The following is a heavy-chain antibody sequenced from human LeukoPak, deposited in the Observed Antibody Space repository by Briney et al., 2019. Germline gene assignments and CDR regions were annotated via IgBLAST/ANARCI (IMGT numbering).Heavy chain of an antibody. Sequence: SETLSLTCTVSGGSISSYYWSWIRQPPGKGLEWIGYIYYSGRTKYNPSLKSRVTLSVDTSKNQFSLKLSSVTAADTAVYYCARGHSSSWWSAFDIWGQGTMVTVSS. CDR1: GGSISSYY. V-gene: IGHV4-59*01. D-gene: IGHD6-13*01. CDR2: IYYSGRT. J-gene: IGHJ3*02. CDR3: ARGHSSSWWSAFDI.